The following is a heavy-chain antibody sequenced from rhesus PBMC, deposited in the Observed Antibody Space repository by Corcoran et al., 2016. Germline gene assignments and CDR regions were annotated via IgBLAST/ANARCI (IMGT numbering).Heavy chain of an antibody. CDR3: ARDRVGTVTTKGYFEF. V-gene: IGHV4-65*01. CDR1: GGSVSSSNW. J-gene: IGHJ1*01. D-gene: IGHD4-23*01. CDR2: ISGSSVST. Sequence: QVQLQESGPGLVKPSETLSLTCAVSGGSVSSSNWWSWIRQPPGKGLEWIGYISGSSVSTYYNPSLYSRVTISTDTSKNPFSLKLSSVTGADTAVYYCARDRVGTVTTKGYFEFWGQGALVTVSS.